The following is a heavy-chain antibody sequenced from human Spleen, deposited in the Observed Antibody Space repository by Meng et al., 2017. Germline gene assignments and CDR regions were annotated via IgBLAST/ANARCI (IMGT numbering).Heavy chain of an antibody. CDR1: GGSISSSSYY. J-gene: IGHJ3*02. CDR2: IYYSGST. V-gene: IGHV4-39*07. CDR3: ASLQKSIVGATTRPTNDAFDI. Sequence: SETLSLTCTVSGGSISSSSYYWGWIRQPPGKGLEWIGSIYYSGSTYYNPSLKSRVTISVDTSKNQFSLKLSSVTAADTAVYYCASLQKSIVGATTRPTNDAFDIWGQGTMVTVSS. D-gene: IGHD1-26*01.